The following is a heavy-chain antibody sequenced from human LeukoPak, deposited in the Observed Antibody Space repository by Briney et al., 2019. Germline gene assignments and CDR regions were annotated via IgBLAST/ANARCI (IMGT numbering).Heavy chain of an antibody. CDR3: AREEDSSSSCFDY. CDR1: GFTFSSYA. V-gene: IGHV3-30-3*01. CDR2: ISYDGSNK. J-gene: IGHJ4*02. D-gene: IGHD6-6*01. Sequence: GRSLRLSCAASGFTFSSYAMHRVRQAPGKGLEWVAVISYDGSNKYYADSVKGRFTISRDNSKNTLYLQMNSLRAEDTAVYYCAREEDSSSSCFDYWGQGTLVTVSS.